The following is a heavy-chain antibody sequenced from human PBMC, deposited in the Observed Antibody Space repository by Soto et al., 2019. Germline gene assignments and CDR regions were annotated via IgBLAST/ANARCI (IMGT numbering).Heavy chain of an antibody. Sequence: QIQLVQSGPEMRKPGASVKVSCKASGYTFTMYGIAWVRQAPGQGLEWMGWISGFNGYTNYAQKFKGRVTMTTDTSTSTAYMELRSLRSDDTAVYYCARDRPYSNHREVFDPWGQGTLVTVSS. CDR3: ARDRPYSNHREVFDP. D-gene: IGHD4-4*01. CDR2: ISGFNGYT. J-gene: IGHJ5*02. CDR1: GYTFTMYG. V-gene: IGHV1-18*01.